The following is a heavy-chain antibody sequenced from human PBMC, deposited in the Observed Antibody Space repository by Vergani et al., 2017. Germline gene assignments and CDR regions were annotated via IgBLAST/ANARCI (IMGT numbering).Heavy chain of an antibody. V-gene: IGHV1-2*02. CDR1: GYTFTDYF. J-gene: IGHJ4*02. CDR2: INPNSGGT. CDR3: ARVGTSSNRDYFDY. Sequence: QVQLVQSGAEVQKPGASVKVSCKASGYTFTDYFMHWVRQAPGQGLEWMGWINPNSGGTNYAQKFQGRVTMTRDTSISTAYMELSNLRSDDAAVYDCARVGTSSNRDYFDYWGQGTLVTVSS. D-gene: IGHD2-2*01.